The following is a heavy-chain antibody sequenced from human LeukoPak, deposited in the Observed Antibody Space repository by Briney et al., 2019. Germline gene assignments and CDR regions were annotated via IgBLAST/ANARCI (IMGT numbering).Heavy chain of an antibody. J-gene: IGHJ6*03. CDR1: GGSISSGFYS. V-gene: IGHV4-30-4*07. Sequence: TSETLSLTCAVSGGSISSGFYSWTWIRQPPGKGLEWIGHVYDSGSTSYNPSLRSRVTISVDTSKKQFSLKLRSVTAADTAVYFCARGSSGWMDYYMDVWGKGTTVTVFS. CDR3: ARGSSGWMDYYMDV. D-gene: IGHD6-25*01. CDR2: VYDSGST.